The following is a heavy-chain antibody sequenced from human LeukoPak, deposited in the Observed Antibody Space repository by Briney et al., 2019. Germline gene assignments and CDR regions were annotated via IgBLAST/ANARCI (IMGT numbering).Heavy chain of an antibody. Sequence: MAGGSLRLSCAASGFTFSSYAMNWVRQAPGKGLEWVGRIKSKTDGGTTDYAAPVKGRFTIARDDSKNTLYLQMNSLKTEDTALYYCTFHDILTGSFDPWGQGTLVTVSS. CDR2: IKSKTDGGTT. D-gene: IGHD3-9*01. CDR1: GFTFSSYA. V-gene: IGHV3-15*07. J-gene: IGHJ5*02. CDR3: TFHDILTGSFDP.